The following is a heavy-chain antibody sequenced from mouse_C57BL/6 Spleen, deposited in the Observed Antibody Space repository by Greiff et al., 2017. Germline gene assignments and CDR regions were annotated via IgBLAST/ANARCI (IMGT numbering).Heavy chain of an antibody. D-gene: IGHD2-2*01. J-gene: IGHJ1*03. CDR3: ARGGYDWYFDV. Sequence: QVQLQQSGAELVKPGASVKISCKASGYAFSSYWMNWVKQRPGKGLGWIGQIYPGDGDTNYNGKFKGKATLTADKSSSTAYMQLSSLTSEDSAVYFCARGGYDWYFDVWGTGTTVTVSS. CDR1: GYAFSSYW. V-gene: IGHV1-80*01. CDR2: IYPGDGDT.